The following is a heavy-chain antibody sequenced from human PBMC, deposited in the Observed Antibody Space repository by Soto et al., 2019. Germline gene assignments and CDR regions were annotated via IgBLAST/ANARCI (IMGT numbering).Heavy chain of an antibody. J-gene: IGHJ4*02. CDR2: ISSDSKTI. Sequence: GGSLRLSCTASGFSFNTYSMNRVRQAPGKGLEWISYISSDSKTIDYSDSVKGRFTISRDNARNSLYLQMKSLRAEDTAVYYCARDRFGRFQRSGGACYDFWGQGTRVTVAS. CDR3: ARDRFGRFQRSGGACYDF. V-gene: IGHV3-48*01. CDR1: GFSFNTYS. D-gene: IGHD2-15*01.